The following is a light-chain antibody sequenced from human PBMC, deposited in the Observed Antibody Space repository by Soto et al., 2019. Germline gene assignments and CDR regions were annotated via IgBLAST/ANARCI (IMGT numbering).Light chain of an antibody. J-gene: IGKJ1*01. Sequence: EIVLTQSPGTLSLSPGERAILSFSASQSVSSNLAWYQQKPGQAPRLLIYDASNRATGIPARFSGSGSGTDFTLTISSLEPEDFAVYYCQQYNNWPPWTFGQGTKVDIK. V-gene: IGKV3-11*01. CDR3: QQYNNWPPWT. CDR1: QSVSSN. CDR2: DAS.